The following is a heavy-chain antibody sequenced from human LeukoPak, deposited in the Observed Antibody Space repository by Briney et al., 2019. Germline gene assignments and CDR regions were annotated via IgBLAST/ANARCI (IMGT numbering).Heavy chain of an antibody. Sequence: GGSLRLSCAASGFTFSSYRMRWVRQAPGKGLEWVANIKQDGSEKYYVDSVKGRFTISRDNAKNSLYLQMNSLRAEDTAVYYCARDSSIAVAGPLDYWGQGTLVTVSS. CDR1: GFTFSSYR. J-gene: IGHJ4*02. CDR2: IKQDGSEK. V-gene: IGHV3-7*03. CDR3: ARDSSIAVAGPLDY. D-gene: IGHD6-19*01.